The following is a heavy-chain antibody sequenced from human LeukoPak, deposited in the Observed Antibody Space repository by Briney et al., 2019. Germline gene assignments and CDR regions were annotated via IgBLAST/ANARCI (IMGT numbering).Heavy chain of an antibody. CDR3: AREVGYSSSWYGIYYFDY. Sequence: SETLSLTCTVSGGSISSYYWSWIRQPAGKGLEWIGRTYTSGSTNYNPSLKSRVTISVDTSKNQFSLKLSSVTAADTAVYYCAREVGYSSSWYGIYYFDYWGQGTLVTVSS. CDR1: GGSISSYY. D-gene: IGHD6-13*01. V-gene: IGHV4-4*07. J-gene: IGHJ4*02. CDR2: TYTSGST.